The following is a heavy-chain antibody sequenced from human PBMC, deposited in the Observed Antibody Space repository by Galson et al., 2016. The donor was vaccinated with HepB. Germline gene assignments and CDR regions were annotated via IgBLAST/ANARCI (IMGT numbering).Heavy chain of an antibody. CDR3: ARGDGTGYHQSPDY. J-gene: IGHJ4*02. Sequence: SLRLSCAASGFTFSNYWMNWVRQAPGKGLVWVSCIVSDGSTSTYADSVKGRFISSRDNARNTLYLQMNDLRVEDTAVYYCARGDGTGYHQSPDYWGQGTLVTVSS. CDR2: IVSDGSTS. CDR1: GFTFSNYW. V-gene: IGHV3-74*03. D-gene: IGHD3-10*01.